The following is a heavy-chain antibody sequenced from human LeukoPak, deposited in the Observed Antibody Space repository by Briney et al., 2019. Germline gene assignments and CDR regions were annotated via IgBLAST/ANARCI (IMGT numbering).Heavy chain of an antibody. Sequence: GGSLRLSCTASGFTFSSYSMNWVRQAPGKGLEWVSSISSSSSYIYYADSVKGRFTISRDNAKNSLYLQMNSLRAEDTAVYYCARDRGRLVNYEWLLNPPPNYFDYWGQGTLVTVSS. D-gene: IGHD3-3*01. CDR2: ISSSSSYI. V-gene: IGHV3-21*01. CDR1: GFTFSSYS. J-gene: IGHJ4*02. CDR3: ARDRGRLVNYEWLLNPPPNYFDY.